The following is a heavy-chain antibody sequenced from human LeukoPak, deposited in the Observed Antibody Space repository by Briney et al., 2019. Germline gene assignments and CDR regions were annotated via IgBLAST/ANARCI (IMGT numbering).Heavy chain of an antibody. CDR1: GFTFSSYW. D-gene: IGHD5-24*01. CDR2: IKPDGSEK. V-gene: IGHV3-7*04. CDR3: TRVGYIDEGIDY. J-gene: IGHJ4*02. Sequence: PGGSLRLSCAASGFTFSSYWMSWVRQAPGKGLEWVANIKPDGSEKKYVDSVKGRFTISRDNAKNSLCLQMNSLRAEDTAIYYCTRVGYIDEGIDYWGQGTLVTVSS.